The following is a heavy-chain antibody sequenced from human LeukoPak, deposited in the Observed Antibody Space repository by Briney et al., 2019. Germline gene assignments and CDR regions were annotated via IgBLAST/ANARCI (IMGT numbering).Heavy chain of an antibody. CDR3: ARGGSYYDFWSGYYDYYYSMDV. Sequence: SETLSLTCSTSAGSIRGYYWSWIRQPPGKGLEWIGYIYYSGSTNYNPSLKSRVTISVDTSKNQFSLRLTSVTAADTAVYYCARGGSYYDFWSGYYDYYYSMDVWGKGTTVTVSS. D-gene: IGHD3-3*01. V-gene: IGHV4-59*01. CDR1: AGSIRGYY. CDR2: IYYSGST. J-gene: IGHJ6*03.